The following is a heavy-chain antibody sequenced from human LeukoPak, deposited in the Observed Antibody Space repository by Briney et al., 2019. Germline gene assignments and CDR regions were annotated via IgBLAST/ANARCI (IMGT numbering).Heavy chain of an antibody. D-gene: IGHD3-22*01. CDR1: GFTFSSYA. V-gene: IGHV3-23*01. Sequence: PGGSLRLSCAASGFTFSSYAMSWVRQAPGEGLEWVSAISGSGGSTYYADSVKGRFTISRDNSKNTLYLQMNSLRAEDTAVYYCAKGPLYDSSGPHWGQGTLVTVSS. CDR3: AKGPLYDSSGPH. J-gene: IGHJ4*02. CDR2: ISGSGGST.